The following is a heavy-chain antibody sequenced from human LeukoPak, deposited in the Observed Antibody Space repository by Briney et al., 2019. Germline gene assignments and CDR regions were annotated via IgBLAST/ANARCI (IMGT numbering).Heavy chain of an antibody. CDR2: MNPNSGNT. CDR3: ARGPPLRFLEWLLSPYYY. J-gene: IGHJ4*02. D-gene: IGHD3-3*01. Sequence: ASVNVSCKASGYTFTSYDINWVRQATGQGLEWMGWMNPNSGNTGYAQKFQGRVTITRNTSISTAYMELSSLRSEDTAVYYCARGPPLRFLEWLLSPYYYWGQGTLVTVSS. V-gene: IGHV1-8*03. CDR1: GYTFTSYD.